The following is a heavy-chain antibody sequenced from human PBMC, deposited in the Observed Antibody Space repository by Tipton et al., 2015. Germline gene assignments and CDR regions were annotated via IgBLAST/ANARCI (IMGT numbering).Heavy chain of an antibody. D-gene: IGHD6-13*01. J-gene: IGHJ4*02. Sequence: SLRLSCAASGFTFRNYWMSWVRQAPGKGLEWVANIKQDAGEKTYVDSVRGRFTISRDNARNSLFLQMNSLRTEDTAIYYCATEGISGSWYGSFDNWGPGALVTVSS. CDR3: ATEGISGSWYGSFDN. V-gene: IGHV3-7*05. CDR1: GFTFRNYW. CDR2: IKQDAGEK.